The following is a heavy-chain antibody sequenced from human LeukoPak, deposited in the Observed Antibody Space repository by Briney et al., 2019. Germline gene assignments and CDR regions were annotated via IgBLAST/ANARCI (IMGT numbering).Heavy chain of an antibody. CDR3: AKGAATRSYYYFDY. D-gene: IGHD3-10*01. J-gene: IGHJ4*02. CDR2: ISYDGSNK. Sequence: GGSLRLSCAASGFTFSSYGMQWVRQAPGKGLEWVAVISYDGSNKYYADSVKGRFTISRDNSKNTLYLQMNSLRAEDTAVYYCAKGAATRSYYYFDYWGQGTLVTVSS. V-gene: IGHV3-30*18. CDR1: GFTFSSYG.